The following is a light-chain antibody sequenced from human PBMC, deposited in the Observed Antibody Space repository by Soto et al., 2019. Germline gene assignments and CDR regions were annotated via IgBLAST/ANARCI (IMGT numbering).Light chain of an antibody. CDR1: SSDVGAYDF. CDR3: SSYTTRSTLV. Sequence: QSALTQPASVSGSPGQSITISCTGTSSDVGAYDFVSWYQHYPGKAPKLVTFDVTYRPPGISDRFSGSKSANTASLTISGLQAEDEAFYYCSSYTTRSTLVFGGGTKVTVL. J-gene: IGLJ1*01. V-gene: IGLV2-14*01. CDR2: DVT.